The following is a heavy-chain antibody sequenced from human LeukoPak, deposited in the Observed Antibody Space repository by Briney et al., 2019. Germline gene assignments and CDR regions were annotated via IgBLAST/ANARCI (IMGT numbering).Heavy chain of an antibody. CDR1: GGSISSYY. Sequence: SETLSLTCTVSGGSISSYYWSWIRQPPGKGLEWIGYIYYSGSTNYNPSLKSRVTISVDTSKNQFSQKLSSVTAADTAVYYCASAYYYDSSGFYYWGQGTLVTVSS. CDR2: IYYSGST. D-gene: IGHD3-22*01. V-gene: IGHV4-59*08. CDR3: ASAYYYDSSGFYY. J-gene: IGHJ4*02.